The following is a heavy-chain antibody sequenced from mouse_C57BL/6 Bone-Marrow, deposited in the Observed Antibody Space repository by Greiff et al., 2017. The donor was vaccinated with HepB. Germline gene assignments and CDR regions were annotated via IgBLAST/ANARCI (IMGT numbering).Heavy chain of an antibody. V-gene: IGHV1-54*01. D-gene: IGHD4-1*01. CDR1: GYAFTNYL. J-gene: IGHJ4*01. CDR2: INPGSGGT. CDR3: AITGNAMDY. Sequence: VKLQESGAELVRPGTSVKVSCKASGYAFTNYLIEWVKQRPGQGLEWIGVINPGSGGTNYNEKFKGKATLTADKSSSTAYMQPSSLTSEDSAVYFCAITGNAMDYWGQGTSVTVSS.